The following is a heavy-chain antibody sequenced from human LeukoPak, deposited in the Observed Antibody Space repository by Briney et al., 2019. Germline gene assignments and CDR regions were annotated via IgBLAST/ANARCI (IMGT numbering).Heavy chain of an antibody. CDR1: GSTFSSYA. J-gene: IGHJ4*02. CDR3: ARDPPRYQLFLYYFDY. Sequence: GGSLRLSCAASGSTFSSYAMHWVRQAPGKGLEWVAVISYDGSNKYYADSVKGRFTISRDNSKNTLYLQMNSLRAEDTAVYYCARDPPRYQLFLYYFDYWGQGTLVTVSS. CDR2: ISYDGSNK. D-gene: IGHD2-2*01. V-gene: IGHV3-30-3*01.